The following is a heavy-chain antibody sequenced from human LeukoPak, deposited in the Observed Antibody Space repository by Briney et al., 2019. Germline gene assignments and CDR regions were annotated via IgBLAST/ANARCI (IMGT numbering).Heavy chain of an antibody. CDR2: ISYDGSNK. CDR1: GFTFSSYA. V-gene: IGHV3-30-3*01. D-gene: IGHD3-22*01. Sequence: GGSLRLSCAASGFTFSSYAMHWVRQAPGKGLEWVAVISYDGSNKYYADSVKGRFTISRDNSKNTLYLQMNSLRAEDTAVYYCARGRNYDTGGYYYEDYFDYWGQGTLVTVSS. CDR3: ARGRNYDTGGYYYEDYFDY. J-gene: IGHJ4*02.